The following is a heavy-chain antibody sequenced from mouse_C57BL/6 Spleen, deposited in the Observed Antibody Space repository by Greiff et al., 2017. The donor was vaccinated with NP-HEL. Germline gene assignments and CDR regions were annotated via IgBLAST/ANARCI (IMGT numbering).Heavy chain of an antibody. CDR3: ARGDSSGYPFAY. D-gene: IGHD3-2*02. V-gene: IGHV1-55*01. J-gene: IGHJ3*01. CDR1: GYTFTSYW. Sequence: QVQLQQPGAELVKPGASVKMSCKASGYTFTSYWITWVKQRPGQGLEWIGDIYPGSGSTTYNEKFKSKATLTVDTSSSTAYMQLSSLTSEDSAVYYCARGDSSGYPFAYWGQGTLVTVSA. CDR2: IYPGSGST.